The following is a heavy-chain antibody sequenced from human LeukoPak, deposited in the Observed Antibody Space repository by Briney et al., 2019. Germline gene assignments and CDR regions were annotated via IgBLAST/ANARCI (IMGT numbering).Heavy chain of an antibody. CDR1: GGSINRYY. CDR3: ARAHASGYFDVFDI. Sequence: PSETLSLTCSVSGGSINRYYFSWIRQPAGKGLEWIGRIYSNGSPDYNPSLTSRVTMSVDTYKNQVSLKLYSVTAADTAVYYCARAHASGYFDVFDIWGQGTMVTVSS. CDR2: IYSNGSP. D-gene: IGHD3-22*01. V-gene: IGHV4-4*07. J-gene: IGHJ3*02.